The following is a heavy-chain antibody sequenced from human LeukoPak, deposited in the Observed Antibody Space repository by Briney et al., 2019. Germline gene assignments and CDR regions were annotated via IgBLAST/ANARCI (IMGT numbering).Heavy chain of an antibody. J-gene: IGHJ4*02. CDR1: GGSLSCYY. D-gene: IGHD1-14*01. CDR2: IYYTGST. CDR3: ARALGTITSKFDY. V-gene: IGHV4-59*01. Sequence: SETLSLTCTVSGGSLSCYYWSWIRQPPGRGLEWIGYIYYTGSTNYNPSLKSRVTISVDTSKNQFSLKLSSVTAADTAVYYCARALGTITSKFDYWGQGALVTVSS.